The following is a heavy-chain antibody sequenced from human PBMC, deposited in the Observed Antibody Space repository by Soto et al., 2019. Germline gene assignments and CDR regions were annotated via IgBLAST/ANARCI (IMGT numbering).Heavy chain of an antibody. J-gene: IGHJ2*01. CDR2: ISGRGGRT. V-gene: IGHV3-23*01. CDR3: AKDGVGGGYFDL. Sequence: EVQLLESGGGLVQPGGSLRLSCAASGFTFSSYAMSWVRQAPGKGLEWVSAISGRGGRTYYADSVKGRFTISRDNSKNTLYLQMNSLRAGDPAVYYCAKDGVGGGYFDLWGRGTLVTVSS. CDR1: GFTFSSYA. D-gene: IGHD1-26*01.